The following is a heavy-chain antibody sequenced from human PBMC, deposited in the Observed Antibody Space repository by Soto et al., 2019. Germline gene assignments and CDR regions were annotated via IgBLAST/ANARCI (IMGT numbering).Heavy chain of an antibody. CDR1: GFTFRNSA. CDR2: IVNSGENT. CDR3: ASTVALRCGAPAAFDY. Sequence: EVQLLESGGGLVQPGGSLRLSCAASGFTFRNSAMYWVRLAPGKGLEWVSTIVNSGENTYYAGSVKGRFTISRDNSKSMRYLQMNSLVAEDTAVYFCASTVALRCGAPAAFDYWGQGTLVAVSS. D-gene: IGHD3-16*02. V-gene: IGHV3-23*01. J-gene: IGHJ4*02.